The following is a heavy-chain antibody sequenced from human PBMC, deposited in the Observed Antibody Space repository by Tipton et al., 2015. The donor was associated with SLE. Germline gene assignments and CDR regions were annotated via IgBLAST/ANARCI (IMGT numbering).Heavy chain of an antibody. D-gene: IGHD3-16*02. CDR1: GASLSSGSYC. V-gene: IGHV4-61*02. Sequence: LRLSCTVSGASLSSGSYCWSWIRQSAGKGLEWIGRVYRSGITNYNPSLTGRVTISLDTSKNQFSLKLSSVTAADTAMYYCARGNLSVRRWFDPWGQGTLVTVSS. J-gene: IGHJ5*02. CDR3: ARGNLSVRRWFDP. CDR2: VYRSGIT.